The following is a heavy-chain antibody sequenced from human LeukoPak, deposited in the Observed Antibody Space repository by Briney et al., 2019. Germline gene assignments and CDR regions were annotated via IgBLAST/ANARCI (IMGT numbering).Heavy chain of an antibody. CDR3: ASGMYGLRSWFDP. J-gene: IGHJ5*02. D-gene: IGHD4-17*01. CDR2: IIPIFGTA. CDR1: GGTFNRYA. V-gene: IGHV1-69*05. Sequence: SVKVSCKASGGTFNRYAVTWVRQAPGQGLEWLGGIIPIFGTANYAQKFQGRVTITTDESTNTAYMELTSLTSEDTAVYYCASGMYGLRSWFDPWGQGTLVTVSP.